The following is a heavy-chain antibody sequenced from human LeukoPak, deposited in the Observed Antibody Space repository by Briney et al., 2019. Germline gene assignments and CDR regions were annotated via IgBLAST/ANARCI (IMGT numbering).Heavy chain of an antibody. Sequence: SVKVSCKASGGTFSSYAISWVRQAPGQGLEWMGGIIPIFGAANYAQKFQGRATITADESTSTAYMELSSLRSEDTAVYYCSRGDIVVVPAAIPAYYYMDVWGKGTTVTVSS. CDR2: IIPIFGAA. CDR1: GGTFSSYA. CDR3: SRGDIVVVPAAIPAYYYMDV. J-gene: IGHJ6*03. V-gene: IGHV1-69*01. D-gene: IGHD2-2*02.